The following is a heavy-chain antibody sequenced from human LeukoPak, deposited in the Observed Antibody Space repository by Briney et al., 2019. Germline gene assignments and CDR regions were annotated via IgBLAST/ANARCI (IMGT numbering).Heavy chain of an antibody. J-gene: IGHJ4*02. CDR3: ARDTGFGDHGIDY. Sequence: GASVKVSCKASGYTFINYGITWVRQAPGQGLEWMGWIRPSNGNTHYAQKLQGRVTVTTDTFMTTAYMELRGLTSDDTAVYYCARDTGFGDHGIDYWGQGTLVTVSS. V-gene: IGHV1-18*01. D-gene: IGHD4-17*01. CDR2: IRPSNGNT. CDR1: GYTFINYG.